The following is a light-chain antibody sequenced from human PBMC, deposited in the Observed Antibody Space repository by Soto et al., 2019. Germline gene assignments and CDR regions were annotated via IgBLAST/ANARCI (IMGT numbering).Light chain of an antibody. CDR1: QSISFN. J-gene: IGKJ1*01. Sequence: CRASQSISFNLAWYQQKPGQAPRLLIYIASTRAAGIPARFSGSGSGTEFTLTISSLQSEDSAIYYCQQYNNWPSWTFGQGTKVDIK. V-gene: IGKV3-15*01. CDR2: IAS. CDR3: QQYNNWPSWT.